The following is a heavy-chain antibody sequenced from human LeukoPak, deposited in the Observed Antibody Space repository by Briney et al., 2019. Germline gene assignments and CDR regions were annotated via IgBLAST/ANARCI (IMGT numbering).Heavy chain of an antibody. V-gene: IGHV4-34*01. CDR1: GGSFSGYY. D-gene: IGHD3-10*01. CDR3: ARSVMARGAFRY. Sequence: SETLSLTCAVYGGSFSGYYWSWIRQPPGKGLEWIGEINHSGSTNYNPSLKSRVTISVDTSKNQFSLKLSSVTAADTAVYYCARSVMARGAFRYWGQGTLVTVSS. J-gene: IGHJ4*02. CDR2: INHSGST.